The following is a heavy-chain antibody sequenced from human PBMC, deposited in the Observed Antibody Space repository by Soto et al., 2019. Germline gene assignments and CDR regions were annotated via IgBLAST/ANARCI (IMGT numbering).Heavy chain of an antibody. CDR3: ARTPGY. J-gene: IGHJ4*02. CDR1: GGSISSGSYY. V-gene: IGHV4-39*07. Sequence: PSETLSLTCTVSGGSISSGSYYWGWIRQPPGKALEWIASFYYSGSTHYNPSLKSRVTISVDTSKNQFSLKLSSVTAADTAVYYCARTPGYWGQGTLFTVSS. CDR2: FYYSGST.